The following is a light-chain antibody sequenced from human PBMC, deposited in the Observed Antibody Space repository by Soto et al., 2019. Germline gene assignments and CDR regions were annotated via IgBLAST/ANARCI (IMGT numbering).Light chain of an antibody. CDR2: GAS. J-gene: IGKJ1*01. CDR1: QSVSNN. CDR3: QQYNDWPRT. V-gene: IGKV3-15*01. Sequence: EIVLTQSPGTLSLSPGERATLSFRASQSVSNNYLAWYQQKPGQAPRVLIYGASTTAPGIPARFSGSGSGTEFTLTISSLQSEDSAVYHCQQYNDWPRTFGQGTKVDI.